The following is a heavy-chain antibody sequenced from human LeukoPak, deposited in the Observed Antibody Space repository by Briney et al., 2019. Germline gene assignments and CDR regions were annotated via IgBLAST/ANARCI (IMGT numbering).Heavy chain of an antibody. CDR1: GYTFTGYH. CDR3: ARASGVSVVVPAATNFDY. D-gene: IGHD2-2*01. V-gene: IGHV1-2*02. Sequence: ASVKVSCKASGYTFTGYHMHWVRQAPGQGLEWMGWINPNSGGTNYAQKFQGRVTMTRDTSISTAYMELSRLRSDDTAVYYCARASGVSVVVPAATNFDYWGQGTLVTVSS. J-gene: IGHJ4*02. CDR2: INPNSGGT.